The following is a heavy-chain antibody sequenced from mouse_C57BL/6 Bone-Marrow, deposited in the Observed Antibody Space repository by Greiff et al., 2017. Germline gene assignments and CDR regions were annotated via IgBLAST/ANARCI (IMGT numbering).Heavy chain of an antibody. CDR1: GFTFSDYY. J-gene: IGHJ3*01. V-gene: IGHV5-12*01. CDR3: ARPSYYGSSYVLAWFAY. Sequence: EVKLMESGGGLVQPGGSLKLSCAASGFTFSDYYMYWVRQTPEKRLEWVAYISNGGGSTYYPDTVKGRFTISRDNAKNTLYLQMSRLKSEDTAMYYCARPSYYGSSYVLAWFAYWGQGTLVTVSA. D-gene: IGHD1-1*01. CDR2: ISNGGGST.